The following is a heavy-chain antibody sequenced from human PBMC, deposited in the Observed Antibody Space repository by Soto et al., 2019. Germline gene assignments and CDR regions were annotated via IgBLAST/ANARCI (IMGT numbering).Heavy chain of an antibody. CDR1: GFIFSNYA. J-gene: IGHJ4*02. CDR3: AIPSGLTVTGPDY. Sequence: GSLRLSCAASGFIFSNYAMSWVRQAPGKGLEWVSAIGGNGADTYYADSVKCRFTISRDNSKNTLYLQMNSLRAEDTAVYFCAIPSGLTVTGPDYWGQGTLVTVSS. CDR2: IGGNGADT. V-gene: IGHV3-23*01. D-gene: IGHD6-19*01.